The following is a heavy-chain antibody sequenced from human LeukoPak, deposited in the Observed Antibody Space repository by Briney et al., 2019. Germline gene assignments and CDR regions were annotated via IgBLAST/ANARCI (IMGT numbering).Heavy chain of an antibody. D-gene: IGHD3-10*01. V-gene: IGHV3-48*03. CDR1: GFTFSSYE. J-gene: IGHJ6*03. CDR3: ARDDYDRQGSRGSYYYYYYMDV. Sequence: GGSLRLSCAASGFTFSSYEMNWVRQAPGKGLEWVSYISSIGSTIYYADSVKGRFTISRDNAKNSLYLQMNSLRAEDTAVYYCARDDYDRQGSRGSYYYYYYMDVWGKGTTVTVSS. CDR2: ISSIGSTI.